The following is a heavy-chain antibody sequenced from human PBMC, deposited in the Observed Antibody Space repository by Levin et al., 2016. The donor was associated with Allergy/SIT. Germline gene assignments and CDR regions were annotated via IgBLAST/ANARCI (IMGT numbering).Heavy chain of an antibody. J-gene: IGHJ5*02. D-gene: IGHD4-11*01. V-gene: IGHV1-46*03. CDR1: GYTFTDSY. Sequence: ASVKVSCKASGYTFTDSYIHWVRQAPGQGLEWMGFINPSGGSTSYAQKFQGRVTMTRDTSTSTVYMELSSLRSEDTAVYYCAREDHDYSNHGWFDPWGQGTLVTVSS. CDR3: AREDHDYSNHGWFDP. CDR2: INPSGGST.